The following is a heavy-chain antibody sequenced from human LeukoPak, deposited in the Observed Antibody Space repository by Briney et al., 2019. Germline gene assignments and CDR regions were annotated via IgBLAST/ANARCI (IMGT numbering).Heavy chain of an antibody. Sequence: ASVKVSCKASGGTFSSYAISWVRQAPGQGLEWMGGIIPIFGTADYAQKFQGRVTITADGSTSTAYMELSSLRSEDTAVYYCATYLPYCSSTSCYMGPFDYWGQGTLVTVSS. CDR1: GGTFSSYA. J-gene: IGHJ4*02. CDR3: ATYLPYCSSTSCYMGPFDY. V-gene: IGHV1-69*13. CDR2: IIPIFGTA. D-gene: IGHD2-2*02.